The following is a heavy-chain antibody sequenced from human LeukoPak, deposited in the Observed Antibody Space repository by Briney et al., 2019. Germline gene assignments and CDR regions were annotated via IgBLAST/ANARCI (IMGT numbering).Heavy chain of an antibody. CDR1: GFTFSSYW. Sequence: GGSLRLSCAASGFTFSSYWMSWVRQAPGKGLEWVSAISGSGGSTYYADSVKGRFTISRDNSKNTLYLQMNSLRAEDTAVYYCAKDLAYGGNYYFDYWGQGTLVTVSS. V-gene: IGHV3-23*01. J-gene: IGHJ4*02. CDR3: AKDLAYGGNYYFDY. CDR2: ISGSGGST. D-gene: IGHD4-23*01.